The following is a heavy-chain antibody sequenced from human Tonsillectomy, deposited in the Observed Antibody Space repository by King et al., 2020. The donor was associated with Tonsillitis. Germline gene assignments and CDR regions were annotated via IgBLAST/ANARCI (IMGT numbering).Heavy chain of an antibody. J-gene: IGHJ3*02. CDR2: FDPEDGET. CDR1: GYTLTELS. V-gene: IGHV1-24*01. D-gene: IGHD1-26*01. CDR3: ATPWEHYPGDAFDI. Sequence: QLVQSGAEVKKPGASVKVSCKVSGYTLTELSMHWVRQAPVKGLECMGGFDPEDGETIYAQKFQGRVTMTEDTSTDTAYMELSSLRSEDTAVYYCATPWEHYPGDAFDIWGQGTMVTVSS.